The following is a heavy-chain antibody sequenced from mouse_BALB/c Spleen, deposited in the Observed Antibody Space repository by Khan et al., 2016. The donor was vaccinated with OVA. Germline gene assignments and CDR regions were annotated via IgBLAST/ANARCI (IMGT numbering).Heavy chain of an antibody. D-gene: IGHD2-4*01. CDR3: ARRGYDYGRGALFAY. V-gene: IGHV2-2*02. J-gene: IGHJ3*01. CDR1: GFSLNNYS. Sequence: QVQLKQSGPGLVQPSQSLSITCTASGFSLNNYSVHWVRQSPGKGLEWLGVIWSAGSTDYNAAFISRMTTSKDNSTNQISFRMNSLQPNDTAIYYCARRGYDYGRGALFAYWGQGTLVTVSA. CDR2: IWSAGST.